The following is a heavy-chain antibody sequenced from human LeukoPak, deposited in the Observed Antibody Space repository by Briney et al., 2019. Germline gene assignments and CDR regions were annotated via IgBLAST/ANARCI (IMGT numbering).Heavy chain of an antibody. J-gene: IGHJ6*03. V-gene: IGHV3-21*01. CDR3: ARDMVRGARGYYYYMDV. CDR1: GFTFSSYA. CDR2: ISSSSSYI. D-gene: IGHD3-10*01. Sequence: GGSLRLSCAASGFTFSSYAMSWVRQAPGKGLEWVSSISSSSSYIYYADSVKGRFTISRDNAKNSLYLQMNSLRAEDTAVYYCARDMVRGARGYYYYMDVWGKGTTVTISS.